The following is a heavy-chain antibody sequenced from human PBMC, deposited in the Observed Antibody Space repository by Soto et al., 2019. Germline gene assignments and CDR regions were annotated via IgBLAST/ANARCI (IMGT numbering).Heavy chain of an antibody. Sequence: SETLSLTCAVYGGSFSGYYWSWIRQPPGKGLEWIGEINHSGSTNYNPSLRSRVTISVDTSKNQFSLKLSSVTAADTAVYYCARGSIAARPSYYYYGMDVWGQGTTVTVS. D-gene: IGHD6-6*01. J-gene: IGHJ6*02. CDR1: GGSFSGYY. V-gene: IGHV4-34*01. CDR2: INHSGST. CDR3: ARGSIAARPSYYYYGMDV.